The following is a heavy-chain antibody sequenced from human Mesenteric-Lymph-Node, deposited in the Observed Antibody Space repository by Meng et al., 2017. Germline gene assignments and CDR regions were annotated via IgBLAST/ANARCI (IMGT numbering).Heavy chain of an antibody. CDR1: GYSFTAHY. CDR2: IHPNSRGT. D-gene: IGHD3-22*01. V-gene: IGHV1-2*06. CDR3: AKRPLKVIDYDSSGPLDY. Sequence: ASVKVSCKTSGYSFTAHYIHWVRQAPGQGLEWMGRIHPNSRGTMYAQKFQGRVTMTRDTSINTAYMELSSLRSDDTAVYYCAKRPLKVIDYDSSGPLDYWGQGTLVTVSS. J-gene: IGHJ4*02.